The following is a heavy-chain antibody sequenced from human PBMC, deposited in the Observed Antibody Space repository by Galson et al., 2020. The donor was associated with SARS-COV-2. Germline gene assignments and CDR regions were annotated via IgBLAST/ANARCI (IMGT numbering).Heavy chain of an antibody. CDR1: GFTFSSYG. CDR3: ARPPRGYYDSSGYYYLIGYFQH. D-gene: IGHD3-22*01. J-gene: IGHJ1*01. V-gene: IGHV3-33*01. Sequence: QLGESLRISCAASGFTFSSYGMHWVRQAPGKGLEWVAVIWYDGSNKYYADSVKGRFTISRDNSKNTLYLQMNSLRAEDTAVYYCARPPRGYYDSSGYYYLIGYFQHWGQGTLVTVSS. CDR2: IWYDGSNK.